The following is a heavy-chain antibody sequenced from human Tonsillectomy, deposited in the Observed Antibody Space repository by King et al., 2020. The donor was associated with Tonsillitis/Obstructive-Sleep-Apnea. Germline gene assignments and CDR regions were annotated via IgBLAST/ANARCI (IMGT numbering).Heavy chain of an antibody. J-gene: IGHJ5*02. V-gene: IGHV3-30*04. CDR2: ISYDGRNK. Sequence: QIQLVQSGGGVVQPGRSLRLSCAASGFSFSICAMHWVRQAPGKGLEWVALISYDGRNKYYAESVKGRFTISRDNSKNTLYLQMNSLRAEDTAVYYCATDSGFGVIVSNSWFDPWGQGTLVTVSS. D-gene: IGHD3-16*02. CDR1: GFSFSICA. CDR3: ATDSGFGVIVSNSWFDP.